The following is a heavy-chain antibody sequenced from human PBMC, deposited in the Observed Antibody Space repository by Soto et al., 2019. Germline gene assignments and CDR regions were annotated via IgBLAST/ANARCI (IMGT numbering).Heavy chain of an antibody. Sequence: ASVKVSCKASGYTFTSYAMNWVRQAPGQGXEWMGWINTNTGNPTYAQGFTGLFVFSLDTSVSTAYLQICSLKAEDTAVYYCASRYCSSTSCYGYYYYYGMDVWGQGTTVTVSS. D-gene: IGHD2-2*01. V-gene: IGHV7-4-1*01. J-gene: IGHJ6*02. CDR3: ASRYCSSTSCYGYYYYYGMDV. CDR2: INTNTGNP. CDR1: GYTFTSYA.